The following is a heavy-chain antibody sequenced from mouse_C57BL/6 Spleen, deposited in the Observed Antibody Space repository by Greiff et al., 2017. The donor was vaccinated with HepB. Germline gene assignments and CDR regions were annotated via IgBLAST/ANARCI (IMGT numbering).Heavy chain of an antibody. D-gene: IGHD2-1*01. V-gene: IGHV1-54*01. CDR3: ARREAYGNFDY. CDR2: INPGSGGT. CDR1: GYAFTNYL. J-gene: IGHJ2*01. Sequence: VKLMESGAELVRPGTSVKVSCKASGYAFTNYLIEWVKQRPGQGLEWIGVINPGSGGTNYNEKFKGKATLTADKSSSTAYMQLSSLTSEDSAVYFCARREAYGNFDYWGQGTTLTVSS.